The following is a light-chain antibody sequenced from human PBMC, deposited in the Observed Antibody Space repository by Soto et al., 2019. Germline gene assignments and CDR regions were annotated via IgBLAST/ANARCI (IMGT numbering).Light chain of an antibody. V-gene: IGKV3-11*01. CDR1: QSVSSY. J-gene: IGKJ2*01. Sequence: EIVLTQSPATLSLSPGERATLSCRASQSVSSYLAWYQQKPGQAPRLLIYGASNRATGIPARFSGSGSGTDITLTISSLEPEDFAVYYCQQRGNLPYTFGQGTNLEIK. CDR2: GAS. CDR3: QQRGNLPYT.